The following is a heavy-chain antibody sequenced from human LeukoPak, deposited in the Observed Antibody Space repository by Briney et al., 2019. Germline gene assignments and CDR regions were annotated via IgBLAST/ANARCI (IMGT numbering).Heavy chain of an antibody. Sequence: PSETLSLTCAVYGGSFSGYYWSWIRQPPGKGLEWIGEINHRGSTNYNPSLKSRVTISVDTSKNQFSLKLSSVTAADTAVYYCASGYGAFDIWGQGTMVTVSS. CDR1: GGSFSGYY. D-gene: IGHD4-17*01. CDR3: ASGYGAFDI. V-gene: IGHV4-34*01. J-gene: IGHJ3*02. CDR2: INHRGST.